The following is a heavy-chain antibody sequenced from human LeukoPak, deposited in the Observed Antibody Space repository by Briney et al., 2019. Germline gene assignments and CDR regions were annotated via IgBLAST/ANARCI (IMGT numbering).Heavy chain of an antibody. CDR2: IFYSGKT. J-gene: IGHJ5*02. V-gene: IGHV4-39*02. Sequence: SETPSLTCTVSTGSMTSDSYYWAWVRQPPGKGLEWIGTIFYSGKTYYSASLKSRVTVSLDTSKKNFSLRLSSVTAADTAVYYCARLWIVATWFDAWGQGALVTVSS. D-gene: IGHD2-2*03. CDR3: ARLWIVATWFDA. CDR1: TGSMTSDSYY.